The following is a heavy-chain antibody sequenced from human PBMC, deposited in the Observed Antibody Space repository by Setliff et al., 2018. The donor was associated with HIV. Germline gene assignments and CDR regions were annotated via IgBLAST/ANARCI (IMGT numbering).Heavy chain of an antibody. CDR3: ARDPADIRTFDY. V-gene: IGHV4-31*03. J-gene: IGHJ4*02. CDR1: GGSISSGGYY. Sequence: SETLSLTCTVSGGSISSGGYYWTWIRQHPGKGLEWIGYIYYSGSTYYNPSLKSRVTISVDTSKNQFSLKLTSVTAADTAVYYCARDPADIRTFDYWGQGTLVTVSS. CDR2: IYYSGST. D-gene: IGHD3-9*01.